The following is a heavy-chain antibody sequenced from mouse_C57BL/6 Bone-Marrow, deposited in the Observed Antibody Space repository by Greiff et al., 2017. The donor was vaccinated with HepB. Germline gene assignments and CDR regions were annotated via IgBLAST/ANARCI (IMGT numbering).Heavy chain of an antibody. V-gene: IGHV1-55*01. CDR1: GYTFTSYW. J-gene: IGHJ4*01. CDR3: AEGSSTYAMDY. D-gene: IGHD1-1*01. CDR2: IYPGSGST. Sequence: QVQLQQPGAELVKPGASVKMSCKASGYTFTSYWITWVKQRPGQGLEWIGDIYPGSGSTNYNEKFKSKATLAVDTSSSTAYMQLSSLTSEDSAVYYCAEGSSTYAMDYWGQGTSVTGSS.